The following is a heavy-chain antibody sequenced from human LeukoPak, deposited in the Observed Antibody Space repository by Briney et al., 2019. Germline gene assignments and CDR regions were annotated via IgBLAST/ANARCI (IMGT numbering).Heavy chain of an antibody. CDR1: GYTFTSYG. V-gene: IGHV1-18*01. J-gene: IGHJ5*02. Sequence: ASVKVSCKASGYTFTSYGISWVRQAPGQGLEWMGWISAYNGNTNYAQKLQGRVTMTTDTSTSTAYMELRSLRSDDTAVYCCASSRAPPSPFDPWGQGTLVTVSS. CDR3: ASSRAPPSPFDP. D-gene: IGHD6-6*01. CDR2: ISAYNGNT.